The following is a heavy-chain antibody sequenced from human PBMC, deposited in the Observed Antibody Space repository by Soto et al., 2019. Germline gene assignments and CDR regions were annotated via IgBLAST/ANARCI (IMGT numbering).Heavy chain of an antibody. V-gene: IGHV1-18*01. CDR2: ISAYNGNT. J-gene: IGHJ4*02. CDR1: GYTFTSYG. Sequence: QVQLVQSGAEVKKPGASVKVSCKASGYTFTSYGISWVRQAPGQGLEWMGWISAYNGNTNYAQKLQGRVTMTTDTXXXXXXXXXXXXXXXXXXXXXXXXXXXXXXXXXXXRAPPDYWGQGTLVTVSS. CDR3: XXXXXXXXXXXXXRAPPDY.